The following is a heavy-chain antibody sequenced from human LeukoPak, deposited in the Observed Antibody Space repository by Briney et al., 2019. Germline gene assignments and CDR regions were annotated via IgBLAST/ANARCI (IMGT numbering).Heavy chain of an antibody. CDR1: GYTFTGYY. Sequence: VASVEVSCKASGYTFTGYYIHWXRQAPGQGLEWMGXINPNTGGINYAQKFLGRVTMTRDTSISTAYMDLRSLRSDDTAIYYCARGSDFFSDYYNYGMDLWGQGTTVTVSS. V-gene: IGHV1-2*02. J-gene: IGHJ6*02. CDR3: ARGSDFFSDYYNYGMDL. CDR2: INPNTGGI. D-gene: IGHD3-10*01.